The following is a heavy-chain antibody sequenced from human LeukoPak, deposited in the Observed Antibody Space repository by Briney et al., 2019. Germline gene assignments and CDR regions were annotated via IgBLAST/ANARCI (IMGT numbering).Heavy chain of an antibody. CDR2: ISYDGSNK. D-gene: IGHD1-14*01. CDR1: GFTFSSYA. Sequence: GGSLRLSCAASGFTFSSYAMHWGRQAPGKGLEWVAVISYDGSNKYYADSVKGRFTISRDNAKNSLHLQMNSLRAEDTAVYHCARGRTSPYYYYYYGMDLWGQGTTVTVSS. CDR3: ARGRTSPYYYYYYGMDL. V-gene: IGHV3-30-3*01. J-gene: IGHJ6*02.